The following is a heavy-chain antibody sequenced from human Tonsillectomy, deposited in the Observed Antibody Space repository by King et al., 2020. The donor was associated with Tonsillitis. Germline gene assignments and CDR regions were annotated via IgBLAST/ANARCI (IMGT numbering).Heavy chain of an antibody. CDR2: IYHTGTT. V-gene: IGHV4-31*02. Sequence: VQLVESGPGLVKPSQTLSLTCNVSGDSINRGGYFWSWIRQHPGKGLEWIAYIYHTGTTYYNPSLKSRVTISLDTSKNQFSLRLTSVTAADTAVYYCAGSGATFDSWGQGTLVTVSS. D-gene: IGHD2-15*01. CDR1: GDSINRGGYF. CDR3: AGSGATFDS. J-gene: IGHJ4*02.